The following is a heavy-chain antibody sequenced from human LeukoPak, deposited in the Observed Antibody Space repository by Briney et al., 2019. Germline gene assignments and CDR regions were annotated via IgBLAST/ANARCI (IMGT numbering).Heavy chain of an antibody. J-gene: IGHJ6*03. CDR1: GGSISSSSYY. Sequence: PKIPSVTWTESGGSISSSSYYWGWIRQHPGKGLEWMGSIYYSGSTYYNPSLKSRVTISVDTSKNQFSLKLSSVTAADTAVYYCARCHSSSGYYYYYMDVWGKGTTVTVSS. CDR3: ARCHSSSGYYYYYMDV. V-gene: IGHV4-39*07. D-gene: IGHD6-13*01. CDR2: IYYSGST.